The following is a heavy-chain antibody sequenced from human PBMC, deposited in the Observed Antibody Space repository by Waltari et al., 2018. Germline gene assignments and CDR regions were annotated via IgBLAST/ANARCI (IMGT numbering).Heavy chain of an antibody. CDR2: ISKSGRVT. J-gene: IGHJ4*02. CDR1: GFDFSSFS. V-gene: IGHV3-21*06. Sequence: EVHLVESGGGLVKPGGSLRVSCAASGFDFSSFSINWIRQTPGKGLEWVSSISKSGRVTEYADSVKGRFTFSRDNANNSVYLQMNSLRVEDTAVYYCNVELAEAENWGQGTLVTVSP. D-gene: IGHD6-13*01. CDR3: NVELAEAEN.